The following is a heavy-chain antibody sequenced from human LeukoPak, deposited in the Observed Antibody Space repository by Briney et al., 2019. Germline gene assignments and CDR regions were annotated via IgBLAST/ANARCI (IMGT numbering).Heavy chain of an antibody. CDR3: AKMRGWELPRFDY. J-gene: IGHJ4*02. CDR1: GFTFSNSA. D-gene: IGHD1-26*01. Sequence: PGGSLRLSCAASGFTFSNSAMSWVRQAPGKGLEWVSTLSGSGITTYYADSVKGRFTISRDNSKNTLYLHMNSLRAEDTALYYCAKMRGWELPRFDYWGQGTLVTVSS. V-gene: IGHV3-23*01. CDR2: LSGSGITT.